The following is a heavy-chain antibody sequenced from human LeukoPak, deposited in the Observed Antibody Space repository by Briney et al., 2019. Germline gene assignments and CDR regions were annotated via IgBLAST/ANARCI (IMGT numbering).Heavy chain of an antibody. CDR2: IYPNSGGT. D-gene: IGHD1-26*01. J-gene: IGHJ4*02. CDR3: ARFSGSSNFDY. CDR1: GYTFSGYF. Sequence: EASMKVSCRASGYTFSGYFMHWVRQAPGQGLEWMGWIYPNSGGTKYAQKFQGRVTMTRDTSISTIYMELSSLRSDDTAVYYCARFSGSSNFDYWGQGTLVTVPS. V-gene: IGHV1-2*02.